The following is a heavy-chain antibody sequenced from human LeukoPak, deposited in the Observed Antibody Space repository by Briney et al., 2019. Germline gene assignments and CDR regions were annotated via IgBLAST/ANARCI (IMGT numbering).Heavy chain of an antibody. D-gene: IGHD3-9*01. V-gene: IGHV4-39*07. CDR2: IYYSGST. Sequence: SETLSLTCTVSGGSISSSSYYWGWIRQPPGKGLEWIGSIYYSGSTYYNPSLKSRVTISVDTSKIQFSLKLSSVTAADAAVYYCAREYFDWLHWFDPWGQGTLVTVSS. CDR1: GGSISSSSYY. J-gene: IGHJ5*02. CDR3: AREYFDWLHWFDP.